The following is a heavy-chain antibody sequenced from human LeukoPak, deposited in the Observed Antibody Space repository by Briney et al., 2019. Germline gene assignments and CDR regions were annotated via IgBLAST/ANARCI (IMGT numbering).Heavy chain of an antibody. CDR1: GFTFSIYA. J-gene: IGHJ5*02. D-gene: IGHD5-18*01. V-gene: IGHV3-30-3*01. CDR2: ISYDGSNK. Sequence: PGGSLRLSCATSGFTFSIYAIHWVRQAPGKGLEWVAVISYDGSNKYYADSVKGRFTISRDNSKNTLYLQMNSLRAEDTAVYYCARDRAASRNWFDPWGQGTLVTVSS. CDR3: ARDRAASRNWFDP.